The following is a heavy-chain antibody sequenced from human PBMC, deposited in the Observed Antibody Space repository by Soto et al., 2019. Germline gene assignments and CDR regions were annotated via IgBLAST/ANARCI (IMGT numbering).Heavy chain of an antibody. CDR2: ISGSGGSS. V-gene: IGHV3-23*01. D-gene: IGHD3-3*01. CDR1: GFDFSRYD. Sequence: GGSLRLSCAASGFDFSRYDMSWVRQAPGKGLEWVSAISGSGGSSYYADSVKGRFTISRDNSKNTLYVQMNSLRAEDTAIYYCAKEDDVCKNDFFDIWAQGTSDPVSS. CDR3: AKEDDVCKNDFFDI. J-gene: IGHJ3*02.